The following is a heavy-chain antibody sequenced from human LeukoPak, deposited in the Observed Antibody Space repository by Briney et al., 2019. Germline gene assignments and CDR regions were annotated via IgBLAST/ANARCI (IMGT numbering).Heavy chain of an antibody. J-gene: IGHJ4*02. V-gene: IGHV1-69*13. CDR2: IIPIFGTA. CDR1: GGTFSSYA. Sequence: SVKVSCKASGGTFSSYAISWVRQAPGQGLEWMGEIIPIFGTANYAQKFQGRVTITADESTSTAYMELSSLRSEDTAVYYCARRDNSYDYVWGSYRPLNYWGQGTLVTVS. CDR3: ARRDNSYDYVWGSYRPLNY. D-gene: IGHD3-16*02.